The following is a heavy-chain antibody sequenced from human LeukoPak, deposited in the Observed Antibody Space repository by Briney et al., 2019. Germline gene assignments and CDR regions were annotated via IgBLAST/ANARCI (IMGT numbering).Heavy chain of an antibody. J-gene: IGHJ4*02. V-gene: IGHV1-2*06. Sequence: ASVKDSCKASGYTFTGYYMHWVRQAPGQGLECMGRINPNSGGTNSAQKFQGRVTMTRDTSISTAYMELSRLRSDDTAVYYCARGRRYYFDYWGQGTLVTVSS. CDR1: GYTFTGYY. D-gene: IGHD3-3*01. CDR2: INPNSGGT. CDR3: ARGRRYYFDY.